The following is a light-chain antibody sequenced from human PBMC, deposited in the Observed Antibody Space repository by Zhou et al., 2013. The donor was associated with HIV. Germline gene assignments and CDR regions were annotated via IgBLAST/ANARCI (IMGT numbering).Light chain of an antibody. Sequence: DIVMTQSPLSLPVTPGEPASISCKSSQSLLHSNGYNYLDWYLQKPGQSPHLVIYLGSNRASGVPDRFSGSGSGTDFTLKISRVEAEDVGVYYCMQALQTPWTFGQGTKVEIK. J-gene: IGKJ1*01. CDR1: QSLLHSNGYNY. CDR2: LGS. V-gene: IGKV2-28*01. CDR3: MQALQTPWT.